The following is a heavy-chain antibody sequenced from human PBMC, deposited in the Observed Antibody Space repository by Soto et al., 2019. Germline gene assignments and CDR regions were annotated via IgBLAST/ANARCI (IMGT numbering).Heavy chain of an antibody. CDR1: GFTFDDYA. D-gene: IGHD2-2*01. CDR2: ISWNSGSI. CDR3: AKDKNLGYCSSTSCYGGMDV. V-gene: IGHV3-9*01. Sequence: GGSLRLSCAASGFTFDDYAMHWVRQAPGKGLEWVSGISWNSGSIGYADSVKGRFTISRDNAKNSLYLQMNRLRAEDTALYYCAKDKNLGYCSSTSCYGGMDVWAQGTTVTVSS. J-gene: IGHJ6*02.